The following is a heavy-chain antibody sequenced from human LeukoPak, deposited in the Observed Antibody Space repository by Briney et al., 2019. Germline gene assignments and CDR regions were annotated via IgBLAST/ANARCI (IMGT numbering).Heavy chain of an antibody. J-gene: IGHJ4*02. CDR3: ARGPNSNWSGLDF. CDR2: ISPTGSTT. V-gene: IGHV3-74*01. D-gene: IGHD6-6*01. Sequence: GGSLRLSCTASGFSFSGHWMHWARQLPRKGLVWVSRISPTGSTTSYADSVRGRFTVSRDNAKNTLYLQVNNLRAEDTAVYYCARGPNSNWSGLDFWGQGTLLTVSS. CDR1: GFSFSGHW.